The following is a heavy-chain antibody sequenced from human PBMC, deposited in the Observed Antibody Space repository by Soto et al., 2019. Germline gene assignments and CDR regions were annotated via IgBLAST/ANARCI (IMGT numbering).Heavy chain of an antibody. CDR1: GITFRSYA. CDR3: CKGSGSNLYYYGMDV. CDR2: ISGSGGNT. Sequence: EVQLLESGGELVQPGGSLRLSCAASGITFRSYAMNWVRQAPGKGLEWVSGISGSGGNTYYADSGKGRFTISRDNSKNTLYLLMNSLRVDDTAVYYCCKGSGSNLYYYGMDVWCRGTTVTVSS. D-gene: IGHD3-10*01. V-gene: IGHV3-23*01. J-gene: IGHJ6*02.